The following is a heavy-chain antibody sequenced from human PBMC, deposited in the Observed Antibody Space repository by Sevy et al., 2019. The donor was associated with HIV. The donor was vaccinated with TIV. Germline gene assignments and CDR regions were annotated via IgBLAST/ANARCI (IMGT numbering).Heavy chain of an antibody. J-gene: IGHJ4*02. Sequence: GGSLRLSCSGSGFIFSDYYMSWIRQAPGRGLEWVSYISGSGITYYADSVEGRFTISRDNARNSLYLQMNSLRAEDTALYYCAKGQTDYYDTSGPVDYWGQGTLVTVSS. CDR2: ISGSGIT. CDR3: AKGQTDYYDTSGPVDY. D-gene: IGHD3-22*01. CDR1: GFIFSDYY. V-gene: IGHV3-11*04.